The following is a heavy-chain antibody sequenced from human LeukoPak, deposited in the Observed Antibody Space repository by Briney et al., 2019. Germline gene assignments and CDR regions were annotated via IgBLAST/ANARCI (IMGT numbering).Heavy chain of an antibody. CDR3: ARDRAYDSSGEPMFNP. D-gene: IGHD3-22*01. CDR2: LNPHSGAT. Sequence: VSVKVSCKASGYTLADFHIQWVRQAPGHGLEWMGTLNPHSGATHYSQKFRGRVTMTRDTSVNTAYMELSRLTSDDTAVYYCARDRAYDSSGEPMFNPWGQGTLVAVSS. J-gene: IGHJ5*02. V-gene: IGHV1-2*02. CDR1: GYTLADFH.